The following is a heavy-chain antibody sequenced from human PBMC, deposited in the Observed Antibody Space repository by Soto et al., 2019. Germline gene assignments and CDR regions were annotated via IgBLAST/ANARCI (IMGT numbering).Heavy chain of an antibody. J-gene: IGHJ3*02. D-gene: IGHD2-15*01. CDR3: ARESCSGGSCYFNLGAQGCAFEI. Sequence: QLQLVQSGAEVKKPGSSVKLSCKASGGTFSSYAISWVRQAPGQGIEWMGGIIPIFGTANYAQKFLGRVTMTADGSTSTGYMEHSSLRSEDTAVYYCARESCSGGSCYFNLGAQGCAFEIWGQGTMVTVSS. V-gene: IGHV1-69*01. CDR2: IIPIFGTA. CDR1: GGTFSSYA.